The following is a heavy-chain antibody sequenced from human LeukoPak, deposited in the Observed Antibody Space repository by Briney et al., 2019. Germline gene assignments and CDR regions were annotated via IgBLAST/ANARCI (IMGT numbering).Heavy chain of an antibody. D-gene: IGHD6-19*01. CDR2: ISYDGSNK. Sequence: GGSLRLSCAASGFTFSNYAMHWVRQAPGKGLEWVAVISYDGSNKYYADSVKGRFTISRDNSKNTLYLQMNSLRAEDTAVYYCAKVRWDNSGWYYLDSWGQGTLVTVSS. CDR3: AKVRWDNSGWYYLDS. CDR1: GFTFSNYA. V-gene: IGHV3-30*04. J-gene: IGHJ4*02.